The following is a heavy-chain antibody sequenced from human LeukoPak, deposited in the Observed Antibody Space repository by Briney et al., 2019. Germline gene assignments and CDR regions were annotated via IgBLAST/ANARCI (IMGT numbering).Heavy chain of an antibody. CDR3: ARAGPAGDGYSYYYYYYYMDV. V-gene: IGHV3-11*04. Sequence: PGGSLRLSCAASRFTFSDYYMSWIRQAPGKGLEWVSYISSSGSTIYYADSVKGRFTISRDNSKNTLYLQMNSLRAEDTAVYYCARAGPAGDGYSYYYYYYYMDVWGKGTTVTISS. CDR2: ISSSGSTI. J-gene: IGHJ6*03. CDR1: RFTFSDYY. D-gene: IGHD5-24*01.